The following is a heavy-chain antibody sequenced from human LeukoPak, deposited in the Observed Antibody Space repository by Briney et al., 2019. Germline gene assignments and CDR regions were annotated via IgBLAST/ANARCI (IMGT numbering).Heavy chain of an antibody. V-gene: IGHV4-34*01. CDR3: ARGLQWFDP. D-gene: IGHD4-11*01. CDR2: INHSGST. Sequence: SCAASGFTFSSSAMSWVRQPPGKGLEWIGEINHSGSTNYNPSLKSRVTISVDTSKNQFSLKLSSVTAADTAVYYCARGLQWFDPWGQGTLVTVSS. J-gene: IGHJ5*02. CDR1: GFTFSSSA.